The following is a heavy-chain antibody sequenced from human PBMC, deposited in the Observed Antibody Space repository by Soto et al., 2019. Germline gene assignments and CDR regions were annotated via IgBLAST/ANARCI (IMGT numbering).Heavy chain of an antibody. V-gene: IGHV4-59*01. Sequence: QVQLQESGPGLVKPSETLSLTCAVSGDSITNYYWTWIRQPPGKGLEWIGYIYHDGNANYNPSLKSXXTISIATSNTQFSLRLMSVTAADTAVYYCARGGRAVAGLDSWGPGFLVTVSS. CDR3: ARGGRAVAGLDS. D-gene: IGHD6-19*01. CDR2: IYHDGNA. J-gene: IGHJ4*02. CDR1: GDSITNYY.